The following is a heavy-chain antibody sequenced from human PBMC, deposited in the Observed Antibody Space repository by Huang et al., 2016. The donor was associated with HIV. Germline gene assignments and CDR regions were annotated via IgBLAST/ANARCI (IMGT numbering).Heavy chain of an antibody. CDR1: GGSFNGHF. J-gene: IGHJ4*02. V-gene: IGHV4-34*01. Sequence: QVRLHQWGTGVLKPSETLSLKCAVYGGSFNGHFWTWIRQSPGKGLEWIGEIDHRGTTSSNPSLKGRVTMSLDTSKSQFYLNLTSVTATDTATYYCARPRMTEGNSDSTWSYFDSWGQGTPVIVSS. CDR3: ARPRMTEGNSDSTWSYFDS. D-gene: IGHD2-21*02. CDR2: IDHRGTT.